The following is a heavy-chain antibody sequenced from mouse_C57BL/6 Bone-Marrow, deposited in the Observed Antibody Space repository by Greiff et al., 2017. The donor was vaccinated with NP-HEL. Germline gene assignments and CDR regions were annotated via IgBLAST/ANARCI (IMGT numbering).Heavy chain of an antibody. CDR3: AREVVFYSGNYKGFDY. Sequence: QVQLQQPGAELVKPGASVKLSCKASGYTFTSYWMHWVKQRPGQGLEWIGMIHPNSGSTNYNEKFKSKATLTVDKSSSTAYMQLSSLTSEDSAVYYCAREVVFYSGNYKGFDYWGQGTALTVSS. V-gene: IGHV1-64*01. J-gene: IGHJ2*01. CDR2: IHPNSGST. CDR1: GYTFTSYW. D-gene: IGHD2-1*01.